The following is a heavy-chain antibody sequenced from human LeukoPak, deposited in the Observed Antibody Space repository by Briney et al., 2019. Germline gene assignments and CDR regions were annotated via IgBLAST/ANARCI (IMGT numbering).Heavy chain of an antibody. Sequence: KASETLSLTCTVSGGSINGYYWTWIRQPPGKGLEWSGYISDSGSTNYNPSLKSRVTMSVDSSNTEFSLRLNSVTAADTAVYYCARVFRGAVTSNWFDPWGQGTLVTVSS. CDR3: ARVFRGAVTSNWFDP. CDR1: GGSINGYY. CDR2: ISDSGST. J-gene: IGHJ5*02. D-gene: IGHD4-17*01. V-gene: IGHV4-59*01.